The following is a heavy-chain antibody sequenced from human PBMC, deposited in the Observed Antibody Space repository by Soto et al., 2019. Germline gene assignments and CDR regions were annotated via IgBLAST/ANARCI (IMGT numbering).Heavy chain of an antibody. CDR1: GFTFSDNG. CDR3: AKDLRQGASGATVYGMDV. CDR2: ISADGSKR. D-gene: IGHD7-27*01. J-gene: IGHJ6*02. V-gene: IGHV3-30*18. Sequence: QVQLMESGGGEVQPGASLRLSCVASGFTFSDNGMHWVRQTPSKGLEWVALISADGSKRYFGDSVQGRLSIYRDNSKNTVYVQMNSLRGDDTAVYYCAKDLRQGASGATVYGMDVWGHGTTVSVSS.